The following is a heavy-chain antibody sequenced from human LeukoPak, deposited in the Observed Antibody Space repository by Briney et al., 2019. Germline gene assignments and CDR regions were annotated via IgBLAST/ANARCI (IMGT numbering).Heavy chain of an antibody. D-gene: IGHD1-26*01. V-gene: IGHV3-74*01. CDR1: GFTFSSYW. CDR3: VALEVGAPIFDY. J-gene: IGHJ4*02. CDR2: INSDGSST. Sequence: PGGSLRLSRAASGFTFSSYWMPWVRQAPGKGLVWVSRINSDGSSTSYADSVKGRFTISRDNAKNTLYLQMNSLRAEDTAVYYCVALEVGAPIFDYWGQGTLVTVSS.